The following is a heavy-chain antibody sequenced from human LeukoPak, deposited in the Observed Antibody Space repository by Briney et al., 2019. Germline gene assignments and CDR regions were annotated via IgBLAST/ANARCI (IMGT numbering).Heavy chain of an antibody. CDR2: KYYSGSN. J-gene: IGHJ2*01. D-gene: IGHD3-16*01. CDR1: GGSISSYY. V-gene: IGHV4-59*08. CDR3: ARWGEVYWYFDL. Sequence: SETLSLTCTVSGGSISSYYWSWIRQSPGKGLEWIGYKYYSGSNDYNPSLKSRVTIAVDTSKNQFSLKLSSVTAADTAVYYCARWGEVYWYFDLWGRGTLVTVCS.